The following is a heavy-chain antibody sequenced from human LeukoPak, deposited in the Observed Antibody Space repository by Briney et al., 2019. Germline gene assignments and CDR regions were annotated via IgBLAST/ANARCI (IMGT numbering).Heavy chain of an antibody. CDR1: GGSISSSYS. V-gene: IGHV4-38-2*02. J-gene: IGHJ4*02. CDR2: IYHSGST. D-gene: IGHD1-26*01. CDR3: ARVVGATHIDY. Sequence: SETLSLTCTVSGGSISSSYSWGWIRQPPGKGLEWIGSIYHSGSTYYNPSLKSRVTISVDTSKNQFSLKLSSVTAADTAVYYCARVVGATHIDYWGQGTLVTVSS.